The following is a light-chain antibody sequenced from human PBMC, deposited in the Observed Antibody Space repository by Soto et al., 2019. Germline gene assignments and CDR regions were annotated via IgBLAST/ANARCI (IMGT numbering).Light chain of an antibody. CDR2: AAS. V-gene: IGKV1-39*01. J-gene: IGKJ4*01. Sequence: DIQMTQSPSSLSASVGDRVTITCRASQSISSYLNWYQQKPGKAPKLLIYAASSLQSGVPSRFSGSGSGTDFTLTISSLQPEDFATYYCQQSYSNPITFGGGTKVDI. CDR1: QSISSY. CDR3: QQSYSNPIT.